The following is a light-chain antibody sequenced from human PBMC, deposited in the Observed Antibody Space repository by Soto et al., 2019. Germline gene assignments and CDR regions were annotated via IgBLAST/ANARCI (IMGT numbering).Light chain of an antibody. V-gene: IGLV2-14*01. Sequence: QSALTQPASVSGAPGQSITISCTGTSSDVVGYHYVSWYQQHPGKAPNIMIYEFSNRPSGVSNRFSGSKSGNTASLSISGLQAEDEADYYCSSYTSSSTPVVVFGGGTTVTVL. CDR1: SSDVVGYHY. CDR2: EFS. J-gene: IGLJ2*01. CDR3: SSYTSSSTPVVV.